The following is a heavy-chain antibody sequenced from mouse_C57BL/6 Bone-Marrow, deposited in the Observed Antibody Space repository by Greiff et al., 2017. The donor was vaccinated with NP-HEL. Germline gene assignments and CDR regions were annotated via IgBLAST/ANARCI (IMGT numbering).Heavy chain of an antibody. J-gene: IGHJ4*01. CDR2: ISSGGSYT. D-gene: IGHD2-1*01. CDR1: GFTFSSYG. V-gene: IGHV5-6*01. CDR3: ARHVRGNPPYAMDY. Sequence: DVQLVESGGDLVKPGGSLKLSCAASGFTFSSYGMSWVRQTPDKRLEWVATISSGGSYTYYPDSVKGRFPISRDNAKNTLYLQMSSLKSEDTAMYYCARHVRGNPPYAMDYWGQGTSVTVSS.